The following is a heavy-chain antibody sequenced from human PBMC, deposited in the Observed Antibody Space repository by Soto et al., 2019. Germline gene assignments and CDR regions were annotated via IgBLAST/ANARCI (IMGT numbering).Heavy chain of an antibody. CDR2: INPNSGNI. V-gene: IGHV1-8*01. CDR1: GYTFTTYD. Sequence: ASVKVSCKASGYTFTTYDINWVRQATGHGLEWMGWINPNSGNIGYAQRFQGRVTMTRDTAIRTAYMEVSSLRSDDTAVYYCARGRASGSYYLLEYWGQGTLVIVSS. CDR3: ARGRASGSYYLLEY. D-gene: IGHD3-10*01. J-gene: IGHJ4*02.